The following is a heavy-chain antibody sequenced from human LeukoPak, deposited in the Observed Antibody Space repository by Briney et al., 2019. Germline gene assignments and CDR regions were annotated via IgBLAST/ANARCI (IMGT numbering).Heavy chain of an antibody. D-gene: IGHD3-10*01. Sequence: SEALSLTCTVFGGSISSYYWSWIRQPAGKGLEWIGRIYTSGSTNYNPSLKSRVTMSVDTSKNQFSLKLSSVTAADTAVYYCARGRITMVRGVMDRDAFDIWGQGTMATVSS. CDR1: GGSISSYY. CDR2: IYTSGST. V-gene: IGHV4-4*07. CDR3: ARGRITMVRGVMDRDAFDI. J-gene: IGHJ3*02.